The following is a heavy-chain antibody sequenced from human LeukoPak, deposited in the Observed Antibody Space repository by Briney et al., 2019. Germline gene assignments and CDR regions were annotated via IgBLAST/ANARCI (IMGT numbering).Heavy chain of an antibody. V-gene: IGHV3-72*01. CDR3: ARDSSGQGDY. D-gene: IGHD3-22*01. J-gene: IGHJ4*02. Sequence: GGSLRLSCAASGFTFSDHYIDWVRQAPGKGLEWVGRSKNKANNYITQYAAFVQGRFTISRDNSKNSLYLQINSLKTEDTAVYYCARDSSGQGDYWGQGTLVVVSS. CDR1: GFTFSDHY. CDR2: SKNKANNYIT.